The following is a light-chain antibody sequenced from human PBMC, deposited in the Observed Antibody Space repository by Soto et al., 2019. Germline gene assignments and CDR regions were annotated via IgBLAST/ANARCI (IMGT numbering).Light chain of an antibody. CDR2: AAS. CDR1: QSISNY. CDR3: QQSYGTPLT. V-gene: IGKV1-39*01. Sequence: DMEMTQSPSSLSASVGDRVTITCRASQSISNYLNWYQHKPGKVPKLLIYAASSLQSGVPTRFSGSGSGIDFTLTINSLQPEDSATYYCQQSYGTPLTFGGGTKIEIK. J-gene: IGKJ4*01.